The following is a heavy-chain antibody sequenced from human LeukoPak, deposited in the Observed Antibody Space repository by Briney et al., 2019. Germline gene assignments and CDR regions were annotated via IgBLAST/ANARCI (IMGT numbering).Heavy chain of an antibody. CDR1: GGSFSGYY. CDR2: INHSGST. J-gene: IGHJ4*02. Sequence: PSETLSLTCAVYGGSFSGYYWSWIRQPPGKGLEWIGEINHSGSTNYNPSLKSRVTISVDTSKNQFSLKLSSVTAADTAVYYCARGWLGSGLDYWGQGTPVTVSS. V-gene: IGHV4-34*01. CDR3: ARGWLGSGLDY. D-gene: IGHD6-19*01.